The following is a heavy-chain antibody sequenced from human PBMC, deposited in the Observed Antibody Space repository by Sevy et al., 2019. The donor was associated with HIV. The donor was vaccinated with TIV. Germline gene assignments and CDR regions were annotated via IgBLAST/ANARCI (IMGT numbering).Heavy chain of an antibody. CDR3: STHAGIAAAGRVFDY. D-gene: IGHD6-13*01. CDR1: GFTFSDHY. V-gene: IGHV3-72*01. J-gene: IGHJ4*02. Sequence: GGSLRLSCAASGFTFSDHYMEWVRQAPGKGLEWVGRTRNKADGYTTEYAASVEGRFTISRDDSESSLYLQMNSLKTEDTAVYYCSTHAGIAAAGRVFDYWGQGALVTVSS. CDR2: TRNKADGYTT.